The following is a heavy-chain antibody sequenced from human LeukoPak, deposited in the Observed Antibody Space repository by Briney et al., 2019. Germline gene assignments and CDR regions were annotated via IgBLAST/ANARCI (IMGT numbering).Heavy chain of an antibody. J-gene: IGHJ4*02. V-gene: IGHV5-51*01. CDR3: ARRDYYGSGSYRGPAFFDY. CDR2: IFPADSDT. D-gene: IGHD3-10*01. CDR1: GYNFNNYW. Sequence: GESLKISCQDSGYNFNNYWVGWVRQVPGEGLECMGIIFPADSDTRYSPSFQDQVTISGDKSITTAYLQWSSLKASDTAMYYCARRDYYGSGSYRGPAFFDYWGQGTLVTVSS.